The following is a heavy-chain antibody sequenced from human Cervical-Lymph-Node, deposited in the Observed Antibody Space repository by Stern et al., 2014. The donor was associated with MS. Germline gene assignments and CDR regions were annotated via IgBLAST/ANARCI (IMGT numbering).Heavy chain of an antibody. CDR2: MHPNSENT. V-gene: IGHV1-8*01. D-gene: IGHD3-16*01. J-gene: IGHJ4*02. CDR3: VRTYIRFGAVVTLDY. CDR1: GYTFSSYD. Sequence: QLVQSGAEVKKPGASVKVSCKTSGYTFSSYDIHWVRQAPGQGLEWMGWMHPNSENTGYAQKFQGRVTMTGNTSLSTAYMDLSSLRSEDTAIYYCVRTYIRFGAVVTLDYWGQGTLVTVSS.